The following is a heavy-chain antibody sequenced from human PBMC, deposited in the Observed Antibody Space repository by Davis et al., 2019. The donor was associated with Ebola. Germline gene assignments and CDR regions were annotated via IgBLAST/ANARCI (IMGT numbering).Heavy chain of an antibody. J-gene: IGHJ4*02. V-gene: IGHV1-18*04. CDR2: IRTYSGNT. CDR3: ARIFSPLRFLDSVLHFDY. Sequence: ASVKVSCKASGYTFTNYYMHWVRQAPGQGLEWMGWIRTYSGNTKYAQNFQGRVTMTTDTSTSTAYMELRSLRSDDTAVYYCARIFSPLRFLDSVLHFDYWSQGTLVTVSS. CDR1: GYTFTNYY. D-gene: IGHD3-3*01.